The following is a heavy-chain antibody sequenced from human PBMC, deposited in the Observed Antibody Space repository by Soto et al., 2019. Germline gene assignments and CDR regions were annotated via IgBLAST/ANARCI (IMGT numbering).Heavy chain of an antibody. CDR1: GYTFTNYG. Sequence: ASVKVSCKASGYTFTNYGISWVRQAPGQGLEWMGWINTYNGNTNHAQKFQGRVTITRDTSASTAYMELSSLRSEDTAVYYCARAVAVAADFDYWGQGTLVTVSS. V-gene: IGHV1-18*01. CDR3: ARAVAVAADFDY. CDR2: INTYNGNT. J-gene: IGHJ4*02. D-gene: IGHD6-19*01.